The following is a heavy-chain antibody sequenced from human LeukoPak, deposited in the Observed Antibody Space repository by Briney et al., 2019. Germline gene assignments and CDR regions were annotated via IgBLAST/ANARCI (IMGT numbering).Heavy chain of an antibody. CDR1: GFTFSSYN. CDR3: ARRGDYYDSSGYVY. D-gene: IGHD3-22*01. J-gene: IGHJ4*02. V-gene: IGHV3-21*01. CDR2: ISSSSSYI. Sequence: GGSLRLSCAASGFTFSSYNMNWVRQAPGKAMEWVSSISSSSSYIYYADSVKGRFTISRDNAKNSLYLQMNSLRAEDTAVYYCARRGDYYDSSGYVYWGQGTLVTVSS.